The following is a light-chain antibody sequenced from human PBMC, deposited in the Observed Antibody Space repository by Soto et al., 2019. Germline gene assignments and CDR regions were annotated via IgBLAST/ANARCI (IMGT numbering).Light chain of an antibody. J-gene: IGKJ4*01. V-gene: IGKV3-20*01. CDR1: QSVSSSY. CDR3: HQYDSSPLT. CDR2: GAS. Sequence: EIVLTQSPGTLSFSPRERATLSCRASQSVSSSYLAWYHQKPGQAPRLLIYGASSRATGIPDRFSGRGSGTDFTLTISRLEPEAFAVYYCHQYDSSPLTFGEGTKVEIK.